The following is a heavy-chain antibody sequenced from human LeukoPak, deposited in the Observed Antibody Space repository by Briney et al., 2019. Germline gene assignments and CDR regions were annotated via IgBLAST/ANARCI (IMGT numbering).Heavy chain of an antibody. CDR1: GFTFSRYG. CDR3: AKSGGPNAFDI. D-gene: IGHD2-15*01. J-gene: IGHJ3*02. V-gene: IGHV3-30*18. Sequence: PGGSLRLSCAASGFTFSRYGMHWVRQSPGKGLEWVAVISSDGTEKYYADSVKGRFTISRDNSKNTLYLQMNSLRAEDTAIYYCAKSGGPNAFDIWGQGTMVTVSS. CDR2: ISSDGTEK.